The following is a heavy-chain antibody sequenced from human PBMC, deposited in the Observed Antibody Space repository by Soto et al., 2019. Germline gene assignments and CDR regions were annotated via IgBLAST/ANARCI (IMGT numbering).Heavy chain of an antibody. Sequence: PGGSLRLSCAASGFTFSSYAMSWVRQAPGKGLEWVSAISGSGGSTYYADSVKGRFTISRDNSKNTLYLQMNSLRAEDTAVYYCAKDGPGYYDFWSGYYTTFDYWGQGTLVTVSS. D-gene: IGHD3-3*01. CDR3: AKDGPGYYDFWSGYYTTFDY. V-gene: IGHV3-23*01. CDR2: ISGSGGST. CDR1: GFTFSSYA. J-gene: IGHJ4*02.